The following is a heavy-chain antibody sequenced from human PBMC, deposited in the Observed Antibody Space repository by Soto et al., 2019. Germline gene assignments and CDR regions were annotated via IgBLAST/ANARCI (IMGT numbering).Heavy chain of an antibody. V-gene: IGHV4-31*03. CDR2: IYYSGST. J-gene: IGHJ6*02. CDR1: GGSISSGGYY. Sequence: VQLQESGPGLVKPSQTLSLTCTVSGGSISSGGYYWSWIRQHPGKGLEWIGYIYYSGSTYYNPSLKSRVTISVDTSKNQFSLKLSSVTAADTAVYYCAREWYDGGREDVWGQGTTVTVSS. CDR3: AREWYDGGREDV. D-gene: IGHD3-16*01.